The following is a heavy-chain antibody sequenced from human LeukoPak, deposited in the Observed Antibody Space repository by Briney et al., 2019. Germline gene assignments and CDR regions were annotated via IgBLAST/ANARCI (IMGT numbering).Heavy chain of an antibody. CDR3: AGGRWLQLPHY. Sequence: PSETLSLTCTVSGVSMSRYYLSWIRQPPGKGLEWIGYIYDSGSTNYNPSFKSRVTISADTSKKEFSLKLTSVTAADTAVYYCAGGRWLQLPHYWGRGTLVTVSS. V-gene: IGHV4-59*01. CDR1: GVSMSRYY. D-gene: IGHD5-24*01. J-gene: IGHJ4*02. CDR2: IYDSGST.